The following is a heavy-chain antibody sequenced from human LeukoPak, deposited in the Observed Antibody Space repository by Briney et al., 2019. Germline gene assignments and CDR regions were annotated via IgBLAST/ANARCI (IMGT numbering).Heavy chain of an antibody. CDR3: AKDQGYYGSGTYVDY. J-gene: IGHJ4*02. CDR2: VSGSGSST. CDR1: GFTFGDFA. V-gene: IGHV3-23*01. D-gene: IGHD3-10*01. Sequence: EGSLRLSCAASGFTFGDFAMTWVRQAPGRGLEWVSSVSGSGSSTYYADSVKGRLTISRDDSKNTLYLQMNTLRAEDTAIYFCAKDQGYYGSGTYVDYWGQGTLVIVPS.